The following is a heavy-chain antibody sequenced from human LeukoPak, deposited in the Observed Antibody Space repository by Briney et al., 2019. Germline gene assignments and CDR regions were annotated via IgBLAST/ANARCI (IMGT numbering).Heavy chain of an antibody. CDR2: ISGDGVST. CDR3: AKESGKFDY. Sequence: GGSLRLSRVASGLPIADFVMHWVRQAPGKGLEWVSLISGDGVSTFYADSVKGRFSISRDNSKNSLYLEMNSLRTEGAAMYYCAKESGKFDYWGQGTLVAVSS. CDR1: GLPIADFV. J-gene: IGHJ4*02. V-gene: IGHV3-43*02.